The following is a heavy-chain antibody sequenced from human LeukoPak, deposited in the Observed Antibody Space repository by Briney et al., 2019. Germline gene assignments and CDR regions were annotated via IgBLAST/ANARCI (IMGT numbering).Heavy chain of an antibody. J-gene: IGHJ4*02. V-gene: IGHV3-11*06. Sequence: GGSLRLSCAASGFTFSDYYMSWIRQAPGKGLEWVSSISSSSSYIYYADSVKGRFTISRDNAKNSLYLQMNSLRAEDTAVYYCARRYCSGGSCYSFSDYWGQGTLVTVSS. CDR3: ARRYCSGGSCYSFSDY. D-gene: IGHD2-15*01. CDR2: ISSSSSYI. CDR1: GFTFSDYY.